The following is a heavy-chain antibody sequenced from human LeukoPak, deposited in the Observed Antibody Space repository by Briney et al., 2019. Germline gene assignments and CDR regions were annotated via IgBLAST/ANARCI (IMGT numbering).Heavy chain of an antibody. CDR2: TYYSGST. V-gene: IGHV4-31*03. CDR3: ARDRVCSSTSCYMTNWFDP. Sequence: SQTLSLTCTVSGGSISSGGYYWSWIRQHPGKGLEWIGYTYYSGSTYYNPSLKSRVTISVDTSKNQFSLKLSSVTAADTAVYYCARDRVCSSTSCYMTNWFDPWGQGTLVTVSS. D-gene: IGHD2-2*02. CDR1: GGSISSGGYY. J-gene: IGHJ5*02.